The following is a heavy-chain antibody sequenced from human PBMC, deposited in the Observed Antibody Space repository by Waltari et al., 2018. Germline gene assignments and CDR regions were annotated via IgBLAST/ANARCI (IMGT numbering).Heavy chain of an antibody. D-gene: IGHD7-27*01. CDR1: GYHFTNFY. V-gene: IGHV1-2*02. Sequence: QVQLVQSGAELKNPGASVRVSCKTSGYHFTNFYFHWVRQAPGQGLEWMGWIHPGGGDTNYAQKFQGRVTLTRDTSIDTAYLELNGLTSDDTAIYYCARDHNWGPDYWGQGTLVTVSS. J-gene: IGHJ4*02. CDR2: IHPGGGDT. CDR3: ARDHNWGPDY.